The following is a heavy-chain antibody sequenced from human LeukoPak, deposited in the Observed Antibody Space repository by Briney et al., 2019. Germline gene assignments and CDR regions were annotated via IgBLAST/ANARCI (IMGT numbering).Heavy chain of an antibody. V-gene: IGHV3-23*01. Sequence: PGGSLRLSCAASGFTFSTYVMSWVRQAPGKGLEWVSAISGSGGSTYYADSLKGRFTISRDNSKNTLYLQMNSLGADDTAVYYCAKGNWRYFDYWGQGTLVTVSS. J-gene: IGHJ4*02. CDR1: GFTFSTYV. D-gene: IGHD1-1*01. CDR2: ISGSGGST. CDR3: AKGNWRYFDY.